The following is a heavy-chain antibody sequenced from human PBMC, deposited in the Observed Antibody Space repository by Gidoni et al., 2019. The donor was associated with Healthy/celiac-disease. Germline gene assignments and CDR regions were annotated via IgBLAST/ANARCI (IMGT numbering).Heavy chain of an antibody. V-gene: IGHV3-48*02. J-gene: IGHJ3*02. CDR2: ISSSSSIK. CDR3: ARRRGRGDAFDI. Sequence: EVQLVASGGCLVQPGGSLRLSCVASGFTFSSYSMNWVRQSPGKGLEWISYISSSSSIKYYADSRKGRITISRDNAKNSLYLQMNSLRDEDTAVYYCARRRGRGDAFDIWGQGTMMTVSS. CDR1: GFTFSSYS.